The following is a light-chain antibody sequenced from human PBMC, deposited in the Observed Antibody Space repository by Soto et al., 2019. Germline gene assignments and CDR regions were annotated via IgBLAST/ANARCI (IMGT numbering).Light chain of an antibody. V-gene: IGKV1-12*01. Sequence: IWMTQSPSLLSASTGDRVSISCLMSHGISSWLAWYQQKPGKAPKLLIYAVSRLQSGVPSRFSGSGSGTDFTLTISSLQPEDFATYFCQQASNLPWTFGQGTKVDIK. CDR1: HGISSW. CDR3: QQASNLPWT. CDR2: AVS. J-gene: IGKJ1*01.